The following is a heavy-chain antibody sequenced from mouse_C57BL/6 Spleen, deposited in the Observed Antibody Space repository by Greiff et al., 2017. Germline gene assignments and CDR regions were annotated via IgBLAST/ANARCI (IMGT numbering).Heavy chain of an antibody. J-gene: IGHJ4*01. V-gene: IGHV2-2*01. D-gene: IGHD1-1*01. Sequence: QVQLKESGPGLVQPSQSLSITCTVSGFSLTSYGVHWVRQSPGKGLEWLGVIWSGGSTDYNAAFISRLSTSKDNSKSQVFFKMNSLQADDTAIYYCARERDRYYGSSYVAMDYWGQGTSVTVSS. CDR3: ARERDRYYGSSYVAMDY. CDR1: GFSLTSYG. CDR2: IWSGGST.